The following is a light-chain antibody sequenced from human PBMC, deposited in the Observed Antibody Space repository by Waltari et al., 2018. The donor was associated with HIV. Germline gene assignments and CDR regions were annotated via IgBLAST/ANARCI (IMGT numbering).Light chain of an antibody. Sequence: DIQMTQSPPSLSASVGDTVTITCRASQGVSSWLAWYQQKPGKAPKPLIYAASSLQTGVPSRVSGSGAWTHFTLTISSLQPEDFATYYCQHYDTYPYTFGQGTRLEIK. J-gene: IGKJ2*01. CDR3: QHYDTYPYT. V-gene: IGKV1D-16*01. CDR2: AAS. CDR1: QGVSSW.